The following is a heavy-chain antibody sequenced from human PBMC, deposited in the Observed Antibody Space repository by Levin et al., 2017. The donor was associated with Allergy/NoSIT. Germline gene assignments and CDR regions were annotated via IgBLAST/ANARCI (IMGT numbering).Heavy chain of an antibody. J-gene: IGHJ4*02. D-gene: IGHD3-10*01. CDR1: GYSFTSYW. CDR2: IDPSDSYT. Sequence: GESLKISCKGSGYSFTSYWISWVRQMPGKGLEWMGRIDPSDSYTNYSPSFQGHVTISADKSISTAYLQWSSLKASDTAMYYCARLGGYYGSGSYYNDEYYFDYWGQGTLVTVSS. CDR3: ARLGGYYGSGSYYNDEYYFDY. V-gene: IGHV5-10-1*01.